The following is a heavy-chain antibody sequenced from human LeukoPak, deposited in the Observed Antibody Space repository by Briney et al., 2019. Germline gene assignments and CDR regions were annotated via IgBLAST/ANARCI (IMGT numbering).Heavy chain of an antibody. CDR2: IYYSGST. Sequence: SETLSLTCTVSGGSISSYYWSWIRQPPGKGLEWIGYIYYSGSTNYNPSLKSRVTISLDTSKNQFSLKLSSVTAADTAVYYCARHRGVSMFGVPYGMDVWGQGTTVTVSS. V-gene: IGHV4-59*08. J-gene: IGHJ6*02. CDR3: ARHRGVSMFGVPYGMDV. D-gene: IGHD3-3*01. CDR1: GGSISSYY.